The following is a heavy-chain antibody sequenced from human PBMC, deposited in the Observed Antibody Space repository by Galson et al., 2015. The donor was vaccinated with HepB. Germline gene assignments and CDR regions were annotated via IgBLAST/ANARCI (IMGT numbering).Heavy chain of an antibody. CDR2: ISYDGSNK. J-gene: IGHJ3*02. Sequence: SLRLSCAASGFTFSSYAMHWVRQAPGKGLEWVAVISYDGSNKYYADSVKGRFTISRDNSKNTLYLQMNSLRAEDTAVYYCARVRWWYGDDRDAFDIWGQGTMVTVSS. CDR3: ARVRWWYGDDRDAFDI. CDR1: GFTFSSYA. V-gene: IGHV3-30*04. D-gene: IGHD2-15*01.